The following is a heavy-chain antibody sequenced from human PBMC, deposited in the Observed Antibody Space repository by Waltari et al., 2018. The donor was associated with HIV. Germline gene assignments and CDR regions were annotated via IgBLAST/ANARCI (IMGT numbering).Heavy chain of an antibody. V-gene: IGHV4-61*01. Sequence: QVQLQESGPGLVKPSETLSLTCTVSVGSVSSGSYYWSWIRQPPGKGLEWIGYIYYSGSTNYNPSLKSRVTISVDTSKNQFSLKLSSVTAADTAVYYCARRGGSRGFDYWGQGTLVTVSS. D-gene: IGHD1-26*01. J-gene: IGHJ4*02. CDR1: VGSVSSGSYY. CDR2: IYYSGST. CDR3: ARRGGSRGFDY.